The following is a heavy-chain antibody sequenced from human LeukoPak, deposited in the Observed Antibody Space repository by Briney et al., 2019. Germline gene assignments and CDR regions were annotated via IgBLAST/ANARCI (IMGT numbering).Heavy chain of an antibody. CDR2: INSDGSRT. D-gene: IGHD2-21*02. Sequence: AGGSLRLSCAASGFTFSNYWMHWVRQAPGKRLVWVSRINSDGSRTNYADSVKGRLTISRDNAKNTLYLQMNSLRAEDTAVYYCGSSVSAPYWGQGTLVTVSS. J-gene: IGHJ4*02. CDR1: GFTFSNYW. V-gene: IGHV3-74*01. CDR3: GSSVSAPY.